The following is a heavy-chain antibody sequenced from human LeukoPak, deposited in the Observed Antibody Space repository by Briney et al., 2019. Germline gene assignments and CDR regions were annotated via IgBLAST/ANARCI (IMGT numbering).Heavy chain of an antibody. CDR1: GGSISSYY. Sequence: KSSETLSLTCTVSGGSISSYYWSWIRQPAGKGLEWIGRIYTSGSTNYNPSLKSRVTISVDKSKNQFSLKLSCVTAADTAVYYCARELGSLGRVDYWGQGTLVTVSS. D-gene: IGHD7-27*01. CDR3: ARELGSLGRVDY. V-gene: IGHV4-4*07. CDR2: IYTSGST. J-gene: IGHJ4*02.